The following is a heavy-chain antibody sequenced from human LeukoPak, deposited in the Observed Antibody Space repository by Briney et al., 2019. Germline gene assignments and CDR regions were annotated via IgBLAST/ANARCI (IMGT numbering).Heavy chain of an antibody. Sequence: GGSLRLSCAASGFTFSSYAMSWVRQAPGKGLEWVSSITTSGDNTYYADSVKGRFTISRDNSKNTLCLQMNSLRAEDTAVYYCAKRGAYDNRYFDYWGQGTLVIVSS. CDR3: AKRGAYDNRYFDY. V-gene: IGHV3-23*01. CDR1: GFTFSSYA. J-gene: IGHJ4*02. D-gene: IGHD3-22*01. CDR2: ITTSGDNT.